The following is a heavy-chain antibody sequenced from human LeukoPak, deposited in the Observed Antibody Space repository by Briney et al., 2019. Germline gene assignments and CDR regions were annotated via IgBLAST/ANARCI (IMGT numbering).Heavy chain of an antibody. J-gene: IGHJ3*02. V-gene: IGHV4-34*01. Sequence: KTGGSLRLSCAASGFTFSSYSMNWVRQPPGKGLEWIGEINHSGYTSYNPSLKSRVTLSVDTSKHQFSLKLTSVTAADTAVYFCARQVWYYDRSAFDIWGQGTMVTVSS. CDR3: ARQVWYYDRSAFDI. CDR2: INHSGYT. D-gene: IGHD3-22*01. CDR1: GFTFSSYS.